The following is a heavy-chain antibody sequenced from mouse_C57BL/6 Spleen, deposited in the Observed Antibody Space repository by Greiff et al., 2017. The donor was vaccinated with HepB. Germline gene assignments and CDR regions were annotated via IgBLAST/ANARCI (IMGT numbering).Heavy chain of an antibody. D-gene: IGHD1-1*01. Sequence: EVKVVESGGGLVKPGGSLKLSCAASGFTFSDYGMHWVRQAPEKGLEWVAYISSGSSTIYYADTVKGRFTISRDNAKNTLFLQMTSLRSEDTAMYYCASSSYRYWYFDVWGTGTTVTVAS. CDR3: ASSSYRYWYFDV. CDR2: ISSGSSTI. CDR1: GFTFSDYG. J-gene: IGHJ1*03. V-gene: IGHV5-17*01.